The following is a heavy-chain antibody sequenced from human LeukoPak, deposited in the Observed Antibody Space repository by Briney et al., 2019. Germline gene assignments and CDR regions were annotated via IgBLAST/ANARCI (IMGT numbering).Heavy chain of an antibody. D-gene: IGHD2-2*02. CDR3: AKGNCRGTSCYSDY. Sequence: PGGSLRLSCAASGFTFSSYAMGWVRQAPGKGLEWVSGISGSGGSTYYADSVKGRFTIARDNSKNTLYLQMNSLRAEDTAVYYCAKGNCRGTSCYSDYWGQGTLVTVSS. CDR2: ISGSGGST. J-gene: IGHJ4*02. V-gene: IGHV3-23*01. CDR1: GFTFSSYA.